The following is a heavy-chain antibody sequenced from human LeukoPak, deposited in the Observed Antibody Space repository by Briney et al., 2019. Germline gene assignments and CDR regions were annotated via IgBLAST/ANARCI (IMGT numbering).Heavy chain of an antibody. CDR2: INHSGST. V-gene: IGHV4-34*01. D-gene: IGHD3-22*01. J-gene: IGHJ6*03. Sequence: PSETLSLTCAVYGGSFSGYYWSWIRQPPGKGLEWIGEINHSGSTNYNPSLKSRVTISVDTSKNQFSLKLSSVTAADTAVYYCARLRRDSSGYYRGHYYYYYMDVWGKGTTVTISS. CDR3: ARLRRDSSGYYRGHYYYYYMDV. CDR1: GGSFSGYY.